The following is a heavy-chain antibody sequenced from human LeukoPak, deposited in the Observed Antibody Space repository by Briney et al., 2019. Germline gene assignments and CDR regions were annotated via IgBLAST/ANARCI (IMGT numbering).Heavy chain of an antibody. Sequence: QSGGSLRLSCAASGFTVSSNYMSWVRQAPGKGLEWVSVIYSGGSTYYADSVKGRFTISRDNSKNTLYLQMNSLRAEDTAVYYCARIGYSSSSFDYWGQGTLVTVSS. J-gene: IGHJ4*02. CDR2: IYSGGST. CDR1: GFTVSSNY. D-gene: IGHD6-6*01. CDR3: ARIGYSSSSFDY. V-gene: IGHV3-66*01.